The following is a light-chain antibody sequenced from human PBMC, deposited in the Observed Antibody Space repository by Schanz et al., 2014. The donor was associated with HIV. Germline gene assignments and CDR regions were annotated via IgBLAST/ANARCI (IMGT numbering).Light chain of an antibody. CDR3: SSYVGTYTL. Sequence: QSALTQPASVSGSPGQSITISCTGTSSDVGAYNYVSWYQQHPGKAPKLMIYDVSKRPSGVPDRFSGSKSGNTASLTVSGLQADDEADYYCSSYVGTYTLFGGGTKLTVL. CDR1: SSDVGAYNY. CDR2: DVS. J-gene: IGLJ2*01. V-gene: IGLV2-8*01.